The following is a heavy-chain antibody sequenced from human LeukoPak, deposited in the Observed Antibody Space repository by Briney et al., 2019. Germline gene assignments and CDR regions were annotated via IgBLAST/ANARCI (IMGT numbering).Heavy chain of an antibody. CDR3: ARDVNYYDEFWFDP. CDR1: GGSISGYY. CDR2: IYYSGST. Sequence: SETLSLTCTVSGGSISGYYWSWIRQPPGTGLEWIGYIYYSGSTNYNPSLTSRVTISVDTPNNQFSLKLRSVTAADTAVYYCARDVNYYDEFWFDPWSQGILVTVSS. J-gene: IGHJ5*02. D-gene: IGHD3-22*01. V-gene: IGHV4-59*01.